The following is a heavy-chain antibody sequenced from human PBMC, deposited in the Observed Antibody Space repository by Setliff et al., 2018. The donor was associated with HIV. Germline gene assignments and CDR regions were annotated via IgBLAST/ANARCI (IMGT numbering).Heavy chain of an antibody. CDR1: GDSIRSGDYY. Sequence: PSETLSLTCTVSGDSIRSGDYYWSWIRQSPEKGLEWIGYTFHTGYTYYNPSLRSRVSISVDTSKNEFSLQVSSVTAADTAVYYCARVDRCSGGSCYFIDYWGQGTLVTVSS. CDR3: ARVDRCSGGSCYFIDY. D-gene: IGHD2-15*01. J-gene: IGHJ4*02. V-gene: IGHV4-30-4*08. CDR2: TFHTGYT.